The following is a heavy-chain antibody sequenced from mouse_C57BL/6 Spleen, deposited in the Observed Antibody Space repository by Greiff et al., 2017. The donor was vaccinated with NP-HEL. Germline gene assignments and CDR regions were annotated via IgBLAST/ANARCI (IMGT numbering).Heavy chain of an antibody. V-gene: IGHV1-81*01. CDR2: IYPRSGNT. Sequence: QVQLQQSGAELARPGASVKLSCKASGYTFTSYGISWVKQRPGQGLEWIGEIYPRSGNTYYNEKFKGKATLTADKSSSTAYMELRSLTSEDSAVYFCARWAYYYGSQDYWGQGTTLTVSS. CDR3: ARWAYYYGSQDY. J-gene: IGHJ2*01. CDR1: GYTFTSYG. D-gene: IGHD1-1*01.